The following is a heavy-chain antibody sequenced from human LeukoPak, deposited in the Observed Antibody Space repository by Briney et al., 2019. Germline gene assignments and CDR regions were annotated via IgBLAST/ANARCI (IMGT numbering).Heavy chain of an antibody. CDR3: ARGWRWMVATGGLDY. CDR2: INHSGST. D-gene: IGHD5-12*01. CDR1: GGSFSGYY. V-gene: IGHV4-34*01. Sequence: SETLSLTCAVYGGSFSGYYWSWIRQPPGKGLEWIGEINHSGSTNYNPSLKSRVTISVDTSKNQFSPKLSSVTAADTAVYYCARGWRWMVATGGLDYWGQGTLVTVSS. J-gene: IGHJ4*02.